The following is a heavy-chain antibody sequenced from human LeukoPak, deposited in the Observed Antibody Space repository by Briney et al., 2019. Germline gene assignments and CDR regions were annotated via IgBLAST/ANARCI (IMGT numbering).Heavy chain of an antibody. J-gene: IGHJ4*02. V-gene: IGHV4-30-2*01. Sequence: SQTLSLTCAVSGGSISSGGYSWSWIRQPPGKGLEWIGYIYYSRSTYYNPSLKSRVTISVDTSKNQFSLKLSSVTAADTAVYYCARSRTTQDGSSSQEQYYFDYWGQGTLVTVSS. CDR3: ARSRTTQDGSSSQEQYYFDY. D-gene: IGHD6-13*01. CDR2: IYYSRST. CDR1: GGSISSGGYS.